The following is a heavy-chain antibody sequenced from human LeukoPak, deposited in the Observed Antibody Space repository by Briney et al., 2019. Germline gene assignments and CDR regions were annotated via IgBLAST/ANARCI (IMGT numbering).Heavy chain of an antibody. Sequence: PGGSLRLSCAASGFTFSSYSMNWVRQAPGKGLEWVSSISSSSSYIYYADSVKGRFTISRDNAKNSLYLQMNSLRAEDTAVYYCARDRVSGSYSGYFDYWGQGTLVTVSS. CDR2: ISSSSSYI. J-gene: IGHJ4*02. D-gene: IGHD1-26*01. CDR3: ARDRVSGSYSGYFDY. V-gene: IGHV3-21*04. CDR1: GFTFSSYS.